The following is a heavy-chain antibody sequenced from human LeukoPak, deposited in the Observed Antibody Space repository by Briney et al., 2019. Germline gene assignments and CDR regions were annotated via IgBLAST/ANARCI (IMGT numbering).Heavy chain of an antibody. D-gene: IGHD4-17*01. V-gene: IGHV3-33*01. J-gene: IGHJ4*02. CDR3: ASETTVTRALDY. CDR2: IWYDGSNK. CDR1: GFTFSSYG. Sequence: GRSLRLSCAASGFTFSSYGMHWVRQAPGKGLEWVAVIWYDGSNKYYADSVKGRFTISRDNSKNTLYLQMNSLRAEDTAVYYCASETTVTRALDYWGQGTLVTVSS.